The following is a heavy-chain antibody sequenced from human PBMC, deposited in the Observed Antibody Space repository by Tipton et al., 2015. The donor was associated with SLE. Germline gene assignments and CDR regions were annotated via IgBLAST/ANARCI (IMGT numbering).Heavy chain of an antibody. CDR1: GESFGVNS. J-gene: IGHJ2*01. CDR2: ISRTGDT. Sequence: GLVKPSETLSLTCAVYGESFGVNSWSWVRQPPGKGLEWIGRISRTGDTNYNPSLKSRVTISVDTSKNQFSLRLTSVTAADTAVYFCSRHGVWYFDLWGRGTLLTVSS. V-gene: IGHV4-34*01. CDR3: SRHGVWYFDL.